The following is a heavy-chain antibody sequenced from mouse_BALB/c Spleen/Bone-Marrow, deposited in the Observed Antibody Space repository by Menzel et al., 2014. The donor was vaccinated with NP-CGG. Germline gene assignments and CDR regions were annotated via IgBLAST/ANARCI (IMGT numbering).Heavy chain of an antibody. CDR3: ARDGYYSGIRWFAY. V-gene: IGHV7-3*02. J-gene: IGHJ3*01. D-gene: IGHD1-1*01. CDR2: IRNKANGYTT. CDR1: GFTFTDYY. Sequence: DVMLVESGGGLLQPGGSLRLSCATSGFTFTDYYMSWVRQPPGKALEWFGFIRNKANGYTTEYMAAVMGRFTVSRGNSHSTIYIQMITMSTENSDDYYCARDGYYSGIRWFAYWGERSLVTVSA.